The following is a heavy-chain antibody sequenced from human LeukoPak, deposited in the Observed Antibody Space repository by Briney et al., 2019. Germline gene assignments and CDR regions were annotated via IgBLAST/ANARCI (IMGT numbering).Heavy chain of an antibody. V-gene: IGHV3-23*01. CDR2: ISGGGGNT. CDR3: AKVGGDSDYYYYYMDV. J-gene: IGHJ6*03. CDR1: GFTFSSYA. Sequence: GGSLRLSCAASGFTFSSYAMSWVRQAPGKGLKWFSTISGGGGNTDYADSVKGRFTISRDNSKNTLYLQMNSLRAEDTAVYYCAKVGGDSDYYYYYMDVWGKGTTVTVSS. D-gene: IGHD4-17*01.